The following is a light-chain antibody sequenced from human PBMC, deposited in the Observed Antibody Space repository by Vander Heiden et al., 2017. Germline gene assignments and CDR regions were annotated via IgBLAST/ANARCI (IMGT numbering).Light chain of an antibody. Sequence: DIQMTQSPSTLSAFVGDRVTITCRASQSISSWLAWYQQKPGKAPKLLIYKASSLETGVPSRFGGSGSGTEFTLTISSLQPDDFATYYCQQYNTLETFAHGTKVEIK. CDR3: QQYNTLET. CDR1: QSISSW. J-gene: IGKJ1*01. V-gene: IGKV1-5*03. CDR2: KAS.